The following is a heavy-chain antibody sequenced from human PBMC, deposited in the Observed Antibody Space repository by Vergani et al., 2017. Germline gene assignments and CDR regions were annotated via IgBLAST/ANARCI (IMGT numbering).Heavy chain of an antibody. J-gene: IGHJ6*02. CDR3: ARGGSDYDILXGYSDPYYYYGMDV. V-gene: IGHV4-59*01. D-gene: IGHD3-9*01. CDR1: GGSISSYY. CDR2: IYYSGST. Sequence: QVQLQESGPGLVKPSETLPLTCTVSGGSISSYYWSWIRQPPGKGLEWIGYIYYSGSTNYNPSLKSRVTISVDTSKNQFSLKLSSVTAADTAVYYCARGGSDYDILXGYSDPYYYYGMDVWGQGTTVTVSS.